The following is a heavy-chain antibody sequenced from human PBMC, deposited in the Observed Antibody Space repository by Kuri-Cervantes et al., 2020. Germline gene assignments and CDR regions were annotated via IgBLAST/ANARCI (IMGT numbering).Heavy chain of an antibody. CDR3: ARTAAAGPTHYGMDV. CDR2: IIPIFGTA. V-gene: IGHV1-69*06. J-gene: IGHJ6*02. CDR1: GYTFTSYA. Sequence: SVKVSCKASGYTFTSYAMNWVRQAPGQGLEWMGGIIPIFGTANYAQKFQGRVTITADKSTSTAYMELSSLRSEDTAVYYCARTAAAGPTHYGMDVWGQGTTVTVSS. D-gene: IGHD6-13*01.